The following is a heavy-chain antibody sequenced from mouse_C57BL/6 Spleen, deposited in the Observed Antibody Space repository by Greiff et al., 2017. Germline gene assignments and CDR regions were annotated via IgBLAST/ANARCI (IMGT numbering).Heavy chain of an antibody. CDR3: ARHGGYYYGSSYYYFDY. V-gene: IGHV1-62-2*01. Sequence: QVQLQQSGAELVKPGASVKLSCKASGYTFTEYTIHWVKQRSGQGLERIGWFYPGSGSIKYNEKFKDKATLTADKSSSTVYMELSRLTSEDSAVYFCARHGGYYYGSSYYYFDYWGQGTTLTVSS. CDR2: FYPGSGSI. CDR1: GYTFTEYT. D-gene: IGHD1-1*01. J-gene: IGHJ2*01.